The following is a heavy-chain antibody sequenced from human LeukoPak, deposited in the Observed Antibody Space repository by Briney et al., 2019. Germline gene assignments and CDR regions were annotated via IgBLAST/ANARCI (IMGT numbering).Heavy chain of an antibody. D-gene: IGHD5-24*01. Sequence: GESLKISCKGSGYSLTSYWIGWVRQMPGKGLEWMGIIYPGDSDTRYSPSFQGQVTISADKSISTAYLQWSSLKASDTAMYYCARWELSDGYTPSYYYYYMDVWGKGTTVTVSS. CDR2: IYPGDSDT. V-gene: IGHV5-51*01. CDR3: ARWELSDGYTPSYYYYYMDV. J-gene: IGHJ6*03. CDR1: GYSLTSYW.